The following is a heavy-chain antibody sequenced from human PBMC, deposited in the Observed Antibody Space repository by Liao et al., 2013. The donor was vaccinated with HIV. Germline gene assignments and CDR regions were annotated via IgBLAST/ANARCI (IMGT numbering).Heavy chain of an antibody. CDR1: GGSISSSSYY. CDR2: FYYSGNT. D-gene: IGHD3-22*01. J-gene: IGHJ4*02. Sequence: QLQLQESGPGLVKPSETLSLTCTVSGGSISSSSYYWGWVRQPPGKGLEWIGSFYYSGNTYYNPSLKSRVTMSVDTSKIQFSLNLNSVTAADTAVYFCARGSSGYYNYWGQGNPGHRLL. V-gene: IGHV4-39*07. CDR3: ARGSSGYYNY.